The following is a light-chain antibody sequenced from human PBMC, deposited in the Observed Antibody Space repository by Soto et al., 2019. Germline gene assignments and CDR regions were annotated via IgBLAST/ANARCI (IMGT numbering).Light chain of an antibody. J-gene: IGLJ7*01. CDR3: TTYTSSTSSYV. V-gene: IGLV2-14*01. CDR2: GVS. Sequence: QSALTQPASVSGSLGQSITISCTGTSRDVGSYDYVSWYRQHPGDAPKLMIFGVSNRPSGVSNRFSGSRSGDTVSLTISGLQADDEADYYCTTYTSSTSSYVFGVGTQLTVL. CDR1: SRDVGSYDY.